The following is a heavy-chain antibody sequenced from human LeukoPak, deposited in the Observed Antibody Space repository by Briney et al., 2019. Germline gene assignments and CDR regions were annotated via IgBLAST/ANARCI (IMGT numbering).Heavy chain of an antibody. D-gene: IGHD2-15*01. CDR1: GFTFSTYV. CDR3: AKGRTPDY. Sequence: GGSLRLSRAASGFTFSTYVMTWVRQAPGKGLEWVSALSGSGGSTFYADSVKGRFTISRDNSNNTLYLQMNSLRAEDTAVYYCAKGRTPDYWGQGTLVTVSS. V-gene: IGHV3-23*01. CDR2: LSGSGGST. J-gene: IGHJ4*02.